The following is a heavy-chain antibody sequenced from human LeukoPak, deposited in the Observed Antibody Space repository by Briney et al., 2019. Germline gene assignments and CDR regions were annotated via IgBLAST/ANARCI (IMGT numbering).Heavy chain of an antibody. D-gene: IGHD2/OR15-2a*01. V-gene: IGHV5-51*01. J-gene: IGHJ4*02. CDR3: ARAGYSNRWDGVDY. CDR2: IYPGDSDT. Sequence: GESLKISCKGSGHSITNYWIGWVRQMPGKGLEFMGIIYPGDSDTRYSPSFQGQVTISVDKSINTAYLQWSSLKASDSAMYYCARAGYSNRWDGVDYWGQGTLVTVSS. CDR1: GHSITNYW.